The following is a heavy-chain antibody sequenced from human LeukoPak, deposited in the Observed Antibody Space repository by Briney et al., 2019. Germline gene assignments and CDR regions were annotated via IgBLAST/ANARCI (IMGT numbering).Heavy chain of an antibody. CDR1: GFTFSSYG. V-gene: IGHV3-30*18. CDR2: ISYDGSNK. Sequence: GGSLRLSCAASGFTFSSYGMHWVRQAPGKGLEWVAVISYDGSNKYYADSVKGRFTISRDNSKNTLYLQMNSLRAEDTAVYYCAKVAAAGTALDYWGQGTLVTVSS. CDR3: AKVAAAGTALDY. D-gene: IGHD6-13*01. J-gene: IGHJ4*02.